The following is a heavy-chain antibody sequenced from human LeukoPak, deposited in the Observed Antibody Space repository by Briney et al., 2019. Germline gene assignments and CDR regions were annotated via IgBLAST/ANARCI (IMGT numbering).Heavy chain of an antibody. J-gene: IGHJ6*02. Sequence: GGSLRLSCRGSGFTFGDYSMTWVRQAPGKGLEWVGFIRGEAYGGTTQYAASVKDRFIITRDDSETIAYLQMNSLKTEGTAVYYCGRSAGGYSGVWYLNYYYGMDVWGQGTTVTVSS. D-gene: IGHD6-19*01. V-gene: IGHV3-49*04. CDR3: GRSAGGYSGVWYLNYYYGMDV. CDR2: IRGEAYGGTT. CDR1: GFTFGDYS.